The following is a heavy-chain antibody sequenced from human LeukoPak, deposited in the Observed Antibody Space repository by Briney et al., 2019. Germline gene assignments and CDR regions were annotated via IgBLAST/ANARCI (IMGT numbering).Heavy chain of an antibody. D-gene: IGHD3-10*01. CDR3: ARLGYYGSGSYTDDAFDI. CDR2: IIPIFGTA. Sequence: GASVKVSCKASGGTFSSYAISWVRQAPGQGLEWMGGIIPIFGTANYAQKFQGRVTITADKSTSTAYMELSSPRSEDTAVYYCARLGYYGSGSYTDDAFDIWGQGTMVTVSS. V-gene: IGHV1-69*06. CDR1: GGTFSSYA. J-gene: IGHJ3*02.